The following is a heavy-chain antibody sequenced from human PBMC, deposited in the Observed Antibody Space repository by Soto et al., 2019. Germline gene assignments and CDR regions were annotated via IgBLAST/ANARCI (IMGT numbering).Heavy chain of an antibody. CDR1: GFTCSSYA. CDR2: ISGSAGST. J-gene: IGHJ3*02. V-gene: IGHV3-23*01. CDR3: AKCSDPGGGYAFDI. D-gene: IGHD3-10*01. Sequence: GGSLRLSCTASGFTCSSYAMSWVRQAPGKGLEWVSAISGSAGSTYYADSVKGRFTISSYNSKSTLSLHTNSLSAEDTAVYYRAKCSDPGGGYAFDIWGQGTMVTVS.